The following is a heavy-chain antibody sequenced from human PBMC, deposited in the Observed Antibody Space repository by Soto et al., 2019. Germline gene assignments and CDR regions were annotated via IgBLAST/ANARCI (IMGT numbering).Heavy chain of an antibody. D-gene: IGHD6-13*01. V-gene: IGHV3-33*01. CDR2: IWYDGSNK. Sequence: SLRLSCAASGFTFSSYGIHWVRQAPGKGLEGVAVIWYDGSNKYYADSVKGRFTISRDNSKNTLYLPMNSLRAEDTAVYYCARYIATAALDYWGQGTQVTVSS. CDR3: ARYIATAALDY. J-gene: IGHJ4*02. CDR1: GFTFSSYG.